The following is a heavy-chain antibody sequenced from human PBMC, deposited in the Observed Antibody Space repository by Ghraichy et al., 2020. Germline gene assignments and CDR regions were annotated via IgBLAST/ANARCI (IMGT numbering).Heavy chain of an antibody. CDR1: GGSISSYY. J-gene: IGHJ5*02. D-gene: IGHD2-15*01. Sequence: QTLSLTCTVSGGSISSYYWSWIRQPPGKGLEWIGYIYSRGSTNYNPSLKSRVTISVDTSKNQFSLKMTSMTAADTAVYYCARDLCSSSSCSHYFDPWGQGTLVTVSS. V-gene: IGHV4-59*01. CDR3: ARDLCSSSSCSHYFDP. CDR2: IYSRGST.